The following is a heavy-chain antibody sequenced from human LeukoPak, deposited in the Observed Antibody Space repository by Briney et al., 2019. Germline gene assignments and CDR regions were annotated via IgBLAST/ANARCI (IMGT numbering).Heavy chain of an antibody. V-gene: IGHV1-69*02. CDR3: ARVSITGTTGFDP. Sequence: GSSVKVSCKASGGTFSSYTISWVRQAPGQGLEWMGRIIPILGIANYAQKFQGRVTITADKSTSTAYMELSSLRSEDTAVYYCARVSITGTTGFDPWGQGTQVTVSS. J-gene: IGHJ5*02. D-gene: IGHD1-20*01. CDR2: IIPILGIA. CDR1: GGTFSSYT.